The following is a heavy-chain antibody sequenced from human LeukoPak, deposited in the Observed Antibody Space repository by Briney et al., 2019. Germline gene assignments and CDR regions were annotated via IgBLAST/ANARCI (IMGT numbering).Heavy chain of an antibody. V-gene: IGHV3-23*01. J-gene: IGHJ5*02. CDR2: ISGSGGTT. CDR1: GWTFSSYA. Sequence: GGTLTLSCAGSGWTFSSYAMSWLRQPPGKGLEWVGDISGSGGTTYYADSVKGRFTISRDNSKNTLYLQMNSLRAEDTAVYYCAKDSPRIARGEFDTWGQGTLVTVSS. CDR3: AKDSPRIARGEFDT. D-gene: IGHD3-10*01.